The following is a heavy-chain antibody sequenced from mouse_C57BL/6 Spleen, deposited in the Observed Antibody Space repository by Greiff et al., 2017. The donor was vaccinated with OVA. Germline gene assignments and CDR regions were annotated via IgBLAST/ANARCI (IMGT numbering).Heavy chain of an antibody. J-gene: IGHJ4*01. D-gene: IGHD2-3*01. CDR3: ARRAVAPPIYDGYLYYYAMDY. Sequence: QVQLKESGPGILQSSQTLSLTCSFSGFSLSTSGMGVSWIRQPSGKGLEWLAHIYWDDDKRYNPSLKSRLTISKDTSRNQVFLKITSVDTADTATYYCARRAVAPPIYDGYLYYYAMDYWGQGTSVTVSS. V-gene: IGHV8-12*01. CDR2: IYWDDDK. CDR1: GFSLSTSGMG.